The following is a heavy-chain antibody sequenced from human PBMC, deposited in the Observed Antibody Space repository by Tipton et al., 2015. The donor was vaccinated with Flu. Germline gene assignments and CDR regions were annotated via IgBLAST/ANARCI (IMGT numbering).Heavy chain of an antibody. V-gene: IGHV4-4*07. CDR1: GGSISGYF. D-gene: IGHD6-19*01. CDR2: IYDNGGT. CDR3: ARAPTGYSSGWSKGMDV. J-gene: IGHJ6*02. Sequence: GSLRLSCSVSGGSISGYFWSWVRQPAGRGLEWIGRIYDNGGTNYNPALKSRVTMSVDTSKHQFSLKLRSVTAADTGVYYCARAPTGYSSGWSKGMDVWGQGTTVSVSS.